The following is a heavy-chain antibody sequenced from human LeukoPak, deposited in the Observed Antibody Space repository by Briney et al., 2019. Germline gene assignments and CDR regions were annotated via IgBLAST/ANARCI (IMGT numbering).Heavy chain of an antibody. CDR3: ARGLYCSSTSCYHPFDP. D-gene: IGHD2-2*01. V-gene: IGHV4-34*01. J-gene: IGHJ5*02. CDR1: GGSSSGYY. Sequence: SETLSLTCAVYGGSSSGYYWSWIRQPPGKGLEWIGEINHSGSTNYNPSLKSRVTISVDTSKNQFSLKLSSVTAAGTAVYYCARGLYCSSTSCYHPFDPWGQGTLVTVSS. CDR2: INHSGST.